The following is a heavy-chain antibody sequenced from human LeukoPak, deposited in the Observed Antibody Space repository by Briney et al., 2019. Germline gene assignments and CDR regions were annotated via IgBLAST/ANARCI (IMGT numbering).Heavy chain of an antibody. V-gene: IGHV4-59*01. CDR3: AGGGQWLAFDS. CDR1: GGSISSYY. J-gene: IGHJ4*02. CDR2: IYHSWST. D-gene: IGHD6-19*01. Sequence: PSETLSLTCSVSGGSISSYYWSWIRQPPGKGLDWIGYIYHSWSTNYNPSLKSRITISVDTSKNQFSLKLRSVTAAGPAVYYCAGGGQWLAFDSWGQGTLVTVSS.